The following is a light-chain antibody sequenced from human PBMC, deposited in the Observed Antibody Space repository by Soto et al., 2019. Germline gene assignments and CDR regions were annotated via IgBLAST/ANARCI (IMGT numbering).Light chain of an antibody. J-gene: IGLJ1*01. Sequence: QSVLTQPASVSGSPGQSIAISCTGTRSDVGAYNYVSWYQQHPGKAPKLMISEVTNPPSGVSDRFSGSKSGNTASLTISGLQAEDEADYYCSSFTSRFTCVVGTGTKV. CDR3: SSFTSRFTCV. CDR2: EVT. V-gene: IGLV2-14*01. CDR1: RSDVGAYNY.